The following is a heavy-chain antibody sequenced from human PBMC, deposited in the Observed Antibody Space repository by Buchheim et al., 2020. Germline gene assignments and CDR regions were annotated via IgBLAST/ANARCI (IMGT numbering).Heavy chain of an antibody. D-gene: IGHD2-15*01. J-gene: IGHJ2*01. V-gene: IGHV4-4*02. CDR1: GDSISSIYW. CDR2: IYPSGTT. Sequence: QVRLQESGPGLVKPSGTLSLTCFVSGDSISSIYWWTWVRQAPGKGLEWIGEIYPSGTTNCNPSLKGRVTISMDQANNRFSLNLKSMTAADTAVYYCATRGEDDIPWGRG. CDR3: ATRGEDDIP.